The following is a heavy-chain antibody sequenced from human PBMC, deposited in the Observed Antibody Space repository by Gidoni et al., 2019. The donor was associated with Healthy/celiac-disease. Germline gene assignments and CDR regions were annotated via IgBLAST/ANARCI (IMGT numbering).Heavy chain of an antibody. V-gene: IGHV3-23*01. Sequence: VQLLESGGGLVQAGGSLRLSCAASGFTFSSYAMSWVRQAPGKGLEWVSAISGSGGSTYYADSVKGRFTISRDNSKNTLYLQMNSLRAEDTAVYYCAKPQRLGSSNDYWGQGTLVTVSS. CDR1: GFTFSSYA. CDR3: AKPQRLGSSNDY. J-gene: IGHJ4*02. CDR2: ISGSGGST. D-gene: IGHD2-21*01.